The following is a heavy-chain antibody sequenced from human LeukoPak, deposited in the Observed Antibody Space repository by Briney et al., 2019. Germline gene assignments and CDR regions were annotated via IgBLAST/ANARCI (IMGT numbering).Heavy chain of an antibody. V-gene: IGHV4-39*07. D-gene: IGHD6-13*01. J-gene: IGHJ4*02. CDR1: GGSLSSSSYY. Sequence: SETLSLTCTVSGGSLSSSSYYWGWIRQPPGKGLEWIGSIYYSGSTYYNPSLKSRVTISVDTSKNQFSLKLSSVTAADTAVYYCARVARAAGIDYWGQGTLVTVSS. CDR3: ARVARAAGIDY. CDR2: IYYSGST.